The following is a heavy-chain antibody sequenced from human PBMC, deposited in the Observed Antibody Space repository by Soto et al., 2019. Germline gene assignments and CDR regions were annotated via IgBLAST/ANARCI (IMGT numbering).Heavy chain of an antibody. J-gene: IGHJ4*02. V-gene: IGHV2-5*02. Sequence: QITLKESGPTLVKPTETLTLTCTFSGFSLSTGGEGVTWIRQPPGKTLEWLALIYWDDDKRYSPSLQNRLTITKDTSKNQVVLTVANVDPVDTATYYCPHRSPPPYSFGTGKQYFFDYWGQGALVTVSS. CDR1: GFSLSTGGEG. CDR3: PHRSPPPYSFGTGKQYFFDY. D-gene: IGHD3-10*01. CDR2: IYWDDDK.